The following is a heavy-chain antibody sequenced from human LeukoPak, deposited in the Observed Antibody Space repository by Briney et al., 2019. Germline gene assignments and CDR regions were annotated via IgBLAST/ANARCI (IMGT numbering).Heavy chain of an antibody. Sequence: SETLSLTCTVSGGSVSTSDYYWGWIRQTPGKGLEWIGDIFHNGKTNYNPPLKGRVTISIDTSNNQFSLRLPSVTAADTAVYYCARIFDSWGQGTLVTVSS. CDR1: GGSVSTSDYY. CDR3: ARIFDS. J-gene: IGHJ4*02. V-gene: IGHV4-39*07. CDR2: IFHNGKT.